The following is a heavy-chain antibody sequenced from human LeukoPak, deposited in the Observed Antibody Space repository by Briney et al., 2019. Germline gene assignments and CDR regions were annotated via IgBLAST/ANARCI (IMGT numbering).Heavy chain of an antibody. CDR1: GFNFSRYD. D-gene: IGHD3-10*01. Sequence: GGSLRLSCAASGFNFSRYDMYWVRQVTGKGLEWVSGIGATGDTYYPGSVKGRFTISRENAKNSLYLQMNSLRAGDTAMYYCAKGQAMVRGVFALFDNWGQGTLVTVSS. V-gene: IGHV3-13*04. CDR2: IGATGDT. CDR3: AKGQAMVRGVFALFDN. J-gene: IGHJ4*02.